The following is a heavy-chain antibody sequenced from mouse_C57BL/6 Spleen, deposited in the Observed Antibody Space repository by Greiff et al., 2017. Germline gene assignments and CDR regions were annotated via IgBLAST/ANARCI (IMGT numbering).Heavy chain of an antibody. J-gene: IGHJ2*01. D-gene: IGHD1-1*01. CDR2: IDPANGNT. Sequence: EVQLQQSVAELVRPGASVKLSCTASGFNIKNTYMHWVKQRPEQGLEWIGRIDPANGNTKYAPKFQGKATITADTSSNTAYLQLSSLTSEDTAIYYCARSDYYGSSLRSYFDYWGQGTTLTVSS. CDR1: GFNIKNTY. V-gene: IGHV14-3*01. CDR3: ARSDYYGSSLRSYFDY.